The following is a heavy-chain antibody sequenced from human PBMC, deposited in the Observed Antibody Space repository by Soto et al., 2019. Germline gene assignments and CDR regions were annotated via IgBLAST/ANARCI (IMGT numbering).Heavy chain of an antibody. Sequence: XASLSLTCAVSGYCISSGYYWCWIRQPPGMGLEWIGSTSHSANTYYKTSLKSRVIISVDTSKNQFSLKLSSVTAADTAVYYCPRKRSGSPRAAFDIWGQGTVVNVS. J-gene: IGHJ3*02. CDR2: TSHSANT. V-gene: IGHV4-38-2*01. CDR3: PRKRSGSPRAAFDI. CDR1: GYCISSGYY. D-gene: IGHD3-3*01.